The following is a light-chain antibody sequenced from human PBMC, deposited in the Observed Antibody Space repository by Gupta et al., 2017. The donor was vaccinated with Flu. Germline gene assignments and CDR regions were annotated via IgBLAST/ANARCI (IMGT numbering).Light chain of an antibody. CDR2: EVR. CDR3: SSDTSSYTFV. J-gene: IGLJ1*01. V-gene: IGLV2-18*02. CDR1: SSDVGTYNR. Sequence: QSALTQPPSVSGSPGQSVTISCTGTSSDVGTYNRVSWYHQSPGTAPNLMIYEVRNRPSGVPDRFSGSKSGNTASLTISGLQGEDEADYYCSSDTSSYTFVFGTGTKVTVL.